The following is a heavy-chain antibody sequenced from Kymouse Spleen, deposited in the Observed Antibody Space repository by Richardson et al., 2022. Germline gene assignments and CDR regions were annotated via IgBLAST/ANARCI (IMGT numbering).Heavy chain of an antibody. J-gene: IGHJ4*02. V-gene: IGHV4-34*01. D-gene: IGHD5-18,IGHD5-18*01. CDR2: INHSGST. Sequence: QVQLQQWGAGLLKPSETLSLTCAVYGGSFSGYYWSWIRQPPGKGLEWIGEINHSGSTNYNPSLKSRVTISVDTSKNQFSLKLSSVTAADTAVYYCARSEAMALGTLTTGAREPWSPSPQ. CDR1: GGSFSGYY. CDR3: ARSEAMALGTLTT.